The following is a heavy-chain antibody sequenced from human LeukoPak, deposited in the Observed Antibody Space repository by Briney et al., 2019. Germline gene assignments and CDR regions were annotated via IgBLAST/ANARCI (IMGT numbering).Heavy chain of an antibody. CDR3: AADCSSTSCYTSDVFDI. Sequence: SETLSLTCAVYGGSFSGYYWSWIRQPPGKGLEWIGEINHSGSTNYNPSLKSRVTISVDTSKNQFSLKLSSVTAADTAVYYCAADCSSTSCYTSDVFDIWGQGTMVTVSS. D-gene: IGHD2-2*02. CDR2: INHSGST. V-gene: IGHV4-34*01. J-gene: IGHJ3*02. CDR1: GGSFSGYY.